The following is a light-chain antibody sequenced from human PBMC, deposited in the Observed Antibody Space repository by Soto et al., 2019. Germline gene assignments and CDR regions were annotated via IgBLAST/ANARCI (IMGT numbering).Light chain of an antibody. CDR3: SSYTSSSTYV. CDR2: DLS. CDR1: SSDVGGYNY. J-gene: IGLJ1*01. Sequence: QSALTQPASVSWSPGQSIAISCTGTSSDVGGYNYVSWYQQHPGKAPKLMVYDLSNRPSGVSNRFSGSKSGNTASLTISRLQAEDEADYYCSSYTSSSTYVFGTGTKVTVL. V-gene: IGLV2-14*01.